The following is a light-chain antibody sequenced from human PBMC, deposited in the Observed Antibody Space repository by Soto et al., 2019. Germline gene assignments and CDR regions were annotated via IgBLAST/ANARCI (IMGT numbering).Light chain of an antibody. V-gene: IGKV3-20*01. CDR1: QTVNSDY. CDR3: QHYDGSPRT. J-gene: IGKJ2*01. Sequence: ETVLTQSPGTVSLSTGERATLSCTTSQTVNSDYLAWYQQKPGQAPRLLIYGVFNRATGIPDRFSGSGSGTYFTLTISGLEPEDSAVYYCQHYDGSPRTFGQGTNLEI. CDR2: GVF.